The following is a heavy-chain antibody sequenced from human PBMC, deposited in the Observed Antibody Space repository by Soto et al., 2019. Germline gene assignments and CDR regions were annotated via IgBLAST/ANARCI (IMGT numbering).Heavy chain of an antibody. CDR1: GGSISSYY. D-gene: IGHD6-19*01. J-gene: IGHJ6*02. CDR3: ARNGWNSSGWGYYYGMDV. Sequence: LTCPVSGGSISSYYWSWIRQPPGKGLEWIGYIYYSGSTNYNPSLKSRVTISVDTSKNQFPLKLSSVTAADTAVYYCARNGWNSSGWGYYYGMDVWGQGTTVTVSS. CDR2: IYYSGST. V-gene: IGHV4-59*01.